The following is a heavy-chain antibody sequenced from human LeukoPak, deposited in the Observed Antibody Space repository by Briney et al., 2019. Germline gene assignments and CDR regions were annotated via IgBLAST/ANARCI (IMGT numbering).Heavy chain of an antibody. CDR1: GFTVTSYA. Sequence: PGGSLRLSCAASGFTVTSYAMSWVRQAPGKGLEWLSTISDSDVSPFYADSVKGRFTISRDTSQNILYLQMNSLRAEDTAIYFCAKSHSARDAYFAYWGQGALVTVSS. V-gene: IGHV3-23*01. CDR2: ISDSDVSP. J-gene: IGHJ4*02. CDR3: AKSHSARDAYFAY. D-gene: IGHD4-11*01.